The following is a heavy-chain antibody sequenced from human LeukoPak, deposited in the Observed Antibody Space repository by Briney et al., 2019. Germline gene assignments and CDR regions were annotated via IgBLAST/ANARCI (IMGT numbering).Heavy chain of an antibody. V-gene: IGHV4-34*01. J-gene: IGHJ6*03. CDR2: INHSGST. Sequence: PSETLSLTCAVYGGSFSGYYWSWIRQPPGKGLEWIGEINHSGSTNYNPSLKSRVTMSVDTSKNQFSLKLSSVTAADTAVYYCARDVRRSGAFSLYYYYYYMDVWGKGTTVTVSS. CDR1: GGSFSGYY. CDR3: ARDVRRSGAFSLYYYYYYMDV. D-gene: IGHD6-25*01.